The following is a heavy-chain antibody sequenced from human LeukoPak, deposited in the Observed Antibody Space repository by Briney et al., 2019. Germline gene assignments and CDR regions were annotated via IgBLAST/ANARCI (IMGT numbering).Heavy chain of an antibody. Sequence: ASVKVSCKASGGTFSSYATSWGRQAPGQGLEWMGRIIPILGIANYAQKFQGRVTITADKSTSTAYMELSSLRSEDTAVYYCARGGCSGYYINWFDSWGQGTLVTVSS. V-gene: IGHV1-69*04. D-gene: IGHD3-22*01. CDR3: ARGGCSGYYINWFDS. CDR1: GGTFSSYA. J-gene: IGHJ5*01. CDR2: IIPILGIA.